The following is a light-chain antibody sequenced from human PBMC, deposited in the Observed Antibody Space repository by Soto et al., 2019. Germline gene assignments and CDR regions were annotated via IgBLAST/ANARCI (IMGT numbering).Light chain of an antibody. CDR3: QQYDYLPLT. Sequence: DIQMPQSPSSLSASVGDRVTITCQASQDITNYLNWYQQKPGKAPQLLIYDASNLETGVPSRFSGSGSGTDFTFTISSLQPEDIATYYCQQYDYLPLTFGGGTKVEIE. CDR2: DAS. V-gene: IGKV1-33*01. CDR1: QDITNY. J-gene: IGKJ4*01.